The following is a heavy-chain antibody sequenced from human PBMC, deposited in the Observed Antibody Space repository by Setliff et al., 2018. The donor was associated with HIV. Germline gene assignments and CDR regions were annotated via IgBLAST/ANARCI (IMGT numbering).Heavy chain of an antibody. CDR1: GFSLSYHG. Sequence: LRLSCAASGFSLSYHGMHWVRQAPGKGLEWVAIMWYDGSNEYYADSVKGRFTISRDNSKNTLYLQMDSLRAEDTAVYYCVRDQNTPSRCRSKTCINPGDYWGLGTLVTVSS. V-gene: IGHV3-33*01. D-gene: IGHD2-2*01. CDR2: MWYDGSNE. J-gene: IGHJ4*02. CDR3: VRDQNTPSRCRSKTCINPGDY.